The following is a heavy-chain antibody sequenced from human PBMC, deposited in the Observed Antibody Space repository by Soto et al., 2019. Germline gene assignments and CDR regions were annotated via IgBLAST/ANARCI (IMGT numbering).Heavy chain of an antibody. CDR3: AKGLGSRSLEWLFGSFDT. V-gene: IGHV3-23*01. D-gene: IGHD3-3*01. Sequence: PRGSLRLSCVASGFPFSSNGMAWVRQAPGKGLEWLSFVSSGGVTTYYAASVKGRFTVSRDNSKSSVFLQMNNLRAEDTAIYYCAKGLGSRSLEWLFGSFDTWGQGTPVTVSS. CDR1: GFPFSSNG. J-gene: IGHJ5*02. CDR2: VSSGGVTT.